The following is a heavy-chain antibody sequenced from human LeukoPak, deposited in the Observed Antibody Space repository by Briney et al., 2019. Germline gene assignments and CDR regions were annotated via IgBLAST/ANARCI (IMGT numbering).Heavy chain of an antibody. D-gene: IGHD3-10*01. CDR1: GFTFSNYA. V-gene: IGHV4-34*01. J-gene: IGHJ6*02. CDR3: ARRGTRYYYGSGSSSQSGMDV. CDR2: INHSGST. Sequence: GSLRLSCAASGFTFSNYAMSWVRQAPGKGLEWIGEINHSGSTNYNPSLKSRVTISVDTSKNQFSLKLSSVTAADTAVYYCARRGTRYYYGSGSSSQSGMDVWGQGTTVTVSS.